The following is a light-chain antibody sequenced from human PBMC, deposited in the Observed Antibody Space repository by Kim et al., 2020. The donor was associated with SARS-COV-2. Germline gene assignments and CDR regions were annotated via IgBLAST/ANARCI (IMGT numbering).Light chain of an antibody. CDR3: QESYSTLYT. CDR1: NSITNY. V-gene: IGKV1-39*01. CDR2: DAY. Sequence: SASVGDRVTISCRSSNSITNYLNWYQQRPGKAPSLLIFDAYTLQNGVPSRFIGSGSGTDFTLTIASLQPEDFATYFCQESYSTLYTFGQGTKLEIK. J-gene: IGKJ2*01.